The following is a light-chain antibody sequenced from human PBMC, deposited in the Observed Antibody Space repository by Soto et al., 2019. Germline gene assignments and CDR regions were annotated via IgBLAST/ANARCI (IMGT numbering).Light chain of an antibody. CDR3: QQYNDLPLT. CDR2: DAS. CDR1: QSISSW. J-gene: IGKJ4*01. Sequence: DIQMTQSPSTLSASVGDRVTITCRASQSISSWLAWYRQEPGKAPSLLIYDASVLETGVPSRFSGSGSGTDFTFTITSLQPEDSATYFCQQYNDLPLTFGGGTKVDIK. V-gene: IGKV1-5*01.